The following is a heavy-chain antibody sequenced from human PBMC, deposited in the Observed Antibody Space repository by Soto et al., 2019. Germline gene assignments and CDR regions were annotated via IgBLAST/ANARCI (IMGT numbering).Heavy chain of an antibody. Sequence: EVQLVESGGGLVKPGGSLRLSCAASGLTFSTYSMYWVRQHPGKGLEWVSSISTRSTYLYYAESVKGRFTISRDNAKHALYLKMNSLRAEDTAVYYCASQGGGDCTSTSCPPWYWGQGTLVTVSS. J-gene: IGHJ4*02. CDR1: GLTFSTYS. D-gene: IGHD2-2*01. V-gene: IGHV3-21*06. CDR2: ISTRSTYL. CDR3: ASQGGGDCTSTSCPPWY.